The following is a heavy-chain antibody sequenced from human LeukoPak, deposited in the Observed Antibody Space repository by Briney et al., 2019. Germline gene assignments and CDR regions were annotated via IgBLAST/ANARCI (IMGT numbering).Heavy chain of an antibody. V-gene: IGHV4-30-4*08. D-gene: IGHD2-2*01. Sequence: SETLSLTCTVSGGSISSYYWSWIRQPPGKGLEWIGYIYYSGSTYYNPSLKSRVTISVDTSKNQFSLKLSSVTAADTAVYYCARMRDVVVPAALDCWGQGTLVTVSS. J-gene: IGHJ4*02. CDR2: IYYSGST. CDR3: ARMRDVVVPAALDC. CDR1: GGSISSYY.